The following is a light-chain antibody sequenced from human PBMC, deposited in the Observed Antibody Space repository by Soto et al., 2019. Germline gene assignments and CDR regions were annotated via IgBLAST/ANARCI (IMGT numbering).Light chain of an antibody. CDR1: QSVDSTD. J-gene: IGKJ3*01. CDR2: AAS. CDR3: QQYGSSPRT. V-gene: IGKV3-20*01. Sequence: EIVLTQSPGTLSLSPGDRATLSCRASQSVDSTDLAWYQQRPGQAPRLLIYAASSRATGIPDRFSGFGSGTDFTLTISRLEPEVFAVYYCQQYGSSPRTFGPGTKVDI.